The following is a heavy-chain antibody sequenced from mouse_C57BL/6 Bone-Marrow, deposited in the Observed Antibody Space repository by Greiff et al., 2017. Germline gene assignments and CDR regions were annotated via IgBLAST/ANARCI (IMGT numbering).Heavy chain of an antibody. CDR3: TTYYGNNCYFDV. V-gene: IGHV14-4*01. CDR2: IDPENGDT. Sequence: VQLQQSGAELVRPGASVKLSCTASGFNIKDDYMHWVKQRPEQGLEWIGWIDPENGDTEYASKFQGKATITADKSSNTAYLQLSSLTSEDTSVYYCTTYYGNNCYFDVWGPGTTVTVSS. D-gene: IGHD1-1*01. J-gene: IGHJ1*01. CDR1: GFNIKDDY.